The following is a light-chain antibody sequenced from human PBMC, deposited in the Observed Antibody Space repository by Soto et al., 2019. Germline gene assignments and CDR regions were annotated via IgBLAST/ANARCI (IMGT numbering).Light chain of an antibody. CDR2: GAS. J-gene: IGKJ1*01. Sequence: EIVLTQSPATLSLSPGERATLSCRASQSVGRYLAWYQQKPGQAPRLLIYGASSRATGIPDRFSGSGSGTDFTLTISSLQPDDFATYYCQHYNSYSEAFGQGTKVDI. CDR3: QHYNSYSEA. V-gene: IGKV3-11*01. CDR1: QSVGRY.